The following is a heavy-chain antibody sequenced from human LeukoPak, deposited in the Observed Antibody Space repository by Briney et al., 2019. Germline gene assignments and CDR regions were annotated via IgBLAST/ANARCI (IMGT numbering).Heavy chain of an antibody. CDR1: GGSIISYY. CDR2: IYYSGST. V-gene: IGHV4-59*01. J-gene: IGHJ4*02. Sequence: SETLSLTCTVSGGSIISYYWSWIRQPPGKGLELIGYIYYSGSTNYNPSLKSPLTISIDTSKNQFSLKLSSVTAADTAVYYCARGHGYSSSWGGFYFDYWGQGTLVTVSS. CDR3: ARGHGYSSSWGGFYFDY. D-gene: IGHD6-13*01.